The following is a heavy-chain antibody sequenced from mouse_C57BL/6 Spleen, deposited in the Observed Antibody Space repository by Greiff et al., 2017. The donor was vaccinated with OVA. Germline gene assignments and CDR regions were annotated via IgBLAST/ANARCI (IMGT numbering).Heavy chain of an antibody. J-gene: IGHJ1*03. D-gene: IGHD1-1*01. V-gene: IGHV1-39*01. CDR3: ARYTTVVATDDWYFDV. CDR1: GYSFTDYN. Sequence: EVQVVESGPELVKPGASVKISCKASGYSFTDYNMNWVKQSNGKSLEWIGVINPNYGTTSYNQKFKGKATLTVDQSSSTAYMQLNSLTSEDSAVYYCARYTTVVATDDWYFDVWGTGTTVTVSS. CDR2: INPNYGTT.